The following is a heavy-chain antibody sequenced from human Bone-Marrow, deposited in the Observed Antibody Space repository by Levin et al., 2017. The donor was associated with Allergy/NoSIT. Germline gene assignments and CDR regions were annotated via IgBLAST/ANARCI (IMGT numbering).Heavy chain of an antibody. V-gene: IGHV3-23*01. Sequence: GGSLRLSCAASGFTFSSYAMNWVRQAPGKGLEWVSSLSGSGSDTYYADSVKGRFTISRDNSKNTLYLQMNSVRADDTAIYYCVRRSRSCGGSCPFDNWGQGTLVTVSS. CDR3: VRRSRSCGGSCPFDN. D-gene: IGHD2-15*01. CDR1: GFTFSSYA. CDR2: LSGSGSDT. J-gene: IGHJ4*02.